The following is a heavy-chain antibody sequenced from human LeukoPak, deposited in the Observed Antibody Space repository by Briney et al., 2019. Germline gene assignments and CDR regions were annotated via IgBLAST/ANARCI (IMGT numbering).Heavy chain of an antibody. D-gene: IGHD6-13*01. CDR2: MNPNSGNT. Sequence: ASVKVSCKASGGSFSSFVITWVRQAPGQGLEWMGWMNPNSGNTGYAQRFQGRVTITRNTSISTAYMELSSLRSEDTAVYYCARVHQYSSSWYLSDAFDIWGQGTMVTVSS. CDR1: GGSFSSFV. V-gene: IGHV1-8*01. J-gene: IGHJ3*02. CDR3: ARVHQYSSSWYLSDAFDI.